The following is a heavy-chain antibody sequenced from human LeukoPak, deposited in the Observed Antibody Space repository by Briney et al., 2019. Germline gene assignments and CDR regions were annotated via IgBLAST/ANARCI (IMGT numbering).Heavy chain of an antibody. CDR1: GGSISSYF. J-gene: IGHJ4*02. D-gene: IGHD3-22*01. CDR3: ARDSSGYFYYFDY. V-gene: IGHV4-4*07. CDR2: VYTSGST. Sequence: SKTLSLTCTVSGGSISSYFWSWIRQPAGKGLQWIGRVYTSGSTNYNPSLKSRVTMSADTSKNQLSLKLNSVTAADTAVYYCARDSSGYFYYFDYWGQGNLVTVSS.